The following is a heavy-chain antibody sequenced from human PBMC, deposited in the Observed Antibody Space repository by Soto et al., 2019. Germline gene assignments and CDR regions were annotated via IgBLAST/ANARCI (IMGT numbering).Heavy chain of an antibody. J-gene: IGHJ4*02. D-gene: IGHD2-21*02. CDR3: ARERRGGNSGYYLDY. Sequence: QVQLVESGGGVVQPGRSLRLSCAASGFTFSNYAMHWVRQAPGKGLEWVTVISSDGNNKYYADSVKGRFTISRDNSKNTLYLQVISLRAEDTAVYYCARERRGGNSGYYLDYWGKGNLVTVSS. CDR2: ISSDGNNK. CDR1: GFTFSNYA. V-gene: IGHV3-30-3*01.